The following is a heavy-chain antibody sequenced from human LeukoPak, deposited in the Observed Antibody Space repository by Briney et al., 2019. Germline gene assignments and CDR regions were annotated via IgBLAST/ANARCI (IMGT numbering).Heavy chain of an antibody. D-gene: IGHD4-17*01. J-gene: IGHJ4*02. V-gene: IGHV3-23*01. CDR3: AKERQTGDYFTSDY. Sequence: PGRSLRLSCAASGFTFSTYALHWVRQAPGEGLEWLSAINGRGITYYAGSVKGRFTISRDNSENTLYLQMNGLTVDDTAVYFCAKERQTGDYFTSDYWGQGTLVTVSS. CDR1: GFTFSTYA. CDR2: INGRGIT.